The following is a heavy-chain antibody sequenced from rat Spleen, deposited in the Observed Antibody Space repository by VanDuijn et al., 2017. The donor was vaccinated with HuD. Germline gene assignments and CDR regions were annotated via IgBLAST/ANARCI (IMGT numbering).Heavy chain of an antibody. J-gene: IGHJ4*01. D-gene: IGHD3-1*01. V-gene: IGHV5-22*01. CDR3: ARHSAAPVYVMDA. CDR1: GFTFSDYY. CDR2: ISYEGSAT. Sequence: EVQLVESDGGLVQPGRSLKLSCAASGFTFSDYYMAWVRQAPTKGLEWVATISYEGSATYYGDAVKGRFTISRDNAKSTLYLQMNSLRSEDTATYYCARHSAAPVYVMDAWGQGASVTVSS.